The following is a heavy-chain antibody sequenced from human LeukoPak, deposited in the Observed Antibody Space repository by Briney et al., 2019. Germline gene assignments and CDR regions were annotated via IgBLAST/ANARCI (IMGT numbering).Heavy chain of an antibody. J-gene: IGHJ4*02. V-gene: IGHV3-7*01. CDR3: AREGLWATGFDY. CDR2: IKQDGSEK. Sequence: GGSLRLSCAASGFTFSIYWMSWVRQAPGKGLEWVANIKQDGSEKYYVDSVKGRFTISRDNAENSLYLQMNSLRAEDTAVYYCAREGLWATGFDYWGQGTLVTVSS. CDR1: GFTFSIYW. D-gene: IGHD1-26*01.